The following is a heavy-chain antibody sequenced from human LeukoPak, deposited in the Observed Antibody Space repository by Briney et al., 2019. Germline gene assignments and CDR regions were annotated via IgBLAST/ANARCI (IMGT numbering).Heavy chain of an antibody. CDR1: GGSISSGDYY. V-gene: IGHV4-39*07. CDR2: INHSGST. CDR3: ARGRVTSGFGRNDY. D-gene: IGHD3-22*01. J-gene: IGHJ4*02. Sequence: SETLSLTCTVSGGSISSGDYYWSWIRQPPGKGLEWIGEINHSGSTNYNPSLKSRVTISVDTSKNQFSLKLSSVTAADTAVYYCARGRVTSGFGRNDYWGQGTLVTVSS.